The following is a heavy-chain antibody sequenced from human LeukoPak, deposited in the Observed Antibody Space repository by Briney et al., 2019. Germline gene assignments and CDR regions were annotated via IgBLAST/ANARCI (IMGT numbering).Heavy chain of an antibody. V-gene: IGHV3-11*06. Sequence: GGSLRLSCAASGFTFSDYYMSWIRQAPGKGLEWVTYISSSSSYTKYADSVKGRFTISRDNAKNSLYLQMNSLRAEDTAVYYCTTDPNGLNYYGSGSYRYWGQGTLVTVSS. CDR1: GFTFSDYY. CDR3: TTDPNGLNYYGSGSYRY. J-gene: IGHJ4*02. D-gene: IGHD3-10*01. CDR2: ISSSSSYT.